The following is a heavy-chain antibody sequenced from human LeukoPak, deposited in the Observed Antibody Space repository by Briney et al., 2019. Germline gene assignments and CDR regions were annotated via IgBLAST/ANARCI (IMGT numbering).Heavy chain of an antibody. D-gene: IGHD5-18*01. J-gene: IGHJ4*02. V-gene: IGHV1-2*02. CDR1: GYTXTGYY. Sequence: ASVKVSCKASGYTXTGYYMHWVRQAPGQGLEWMVWINTNSGGTNYAQKFQGRVTMTRDTSISTAYMELSRLRSDDTAVYYCARGGGGGYSYGYDYWGQGTLVTVSS. CDR2: INTNSGGT. CDR3: ARGGGGGYSYGYDY.